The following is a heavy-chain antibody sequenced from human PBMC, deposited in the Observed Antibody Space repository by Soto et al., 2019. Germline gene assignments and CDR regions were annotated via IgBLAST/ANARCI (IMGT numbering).Heavy chain of an antibody. V-gene: IGHV3-15*01. J-gene: IGHJ6*02. CDR2: IKSKTDGGTT. CDR3: TTVDSGSYYEVFYYYGMDV. D-gene: IGHD1-26*01. Sequence: GGSLRLSCAASGFTFSNAWMSWVRQAPGKGLEWVGRIKSKTDGGTTDYAAPVKGRFTISRDDSKNTLYLQMNSLKTEDTAVYYCTTVDSGSYYEVFYYYGMDVWGQGTTVTVSS. CDR1: GFTFSNAW.